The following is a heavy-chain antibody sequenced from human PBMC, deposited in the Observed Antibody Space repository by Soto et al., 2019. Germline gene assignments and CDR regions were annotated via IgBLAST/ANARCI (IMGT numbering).Heavy chain of an antibody. D-gene: IGHD3-22*01. CDR2: IIPIFGTA. Sequence: ASVKVSCKASGGTFSSYAISWVRQAPGQGLEWMGGIIPIFGTANYAQKFQGRVTITADKSTSTAYMELSSLRSEDTAVYYCAREEFSYYDSSGYYSGAFDIWGQGIMVTVSS. CDR1: GGTFSSYA. J-gene: IGHJ3*02. V-gene: IGHV1-69*06. CDR3: AREEFSYYDSSGYYSGAFDI.